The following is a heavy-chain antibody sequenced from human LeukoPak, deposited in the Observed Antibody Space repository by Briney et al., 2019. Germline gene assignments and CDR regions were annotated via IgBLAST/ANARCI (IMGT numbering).Heavy chain of an antibody. D-gene: IGHD4-23*01. CDR3: AREEAGNSVYFQH. Sequence: GASVKVSCKASGYTFTSYYMHWVRQAPGQGLEWMGIINPSGGGTSYAQKFQGRVTMTRDMSTSTVYMELSSLRSEDTAVYYCAREEAGNSVYFQHWGQGTLVTVSS. CDR2: INPSGGGT. J-gene: IGHJ1*01. CDR1: GYTFTSYY. V-gene: IGHV1-46*01.